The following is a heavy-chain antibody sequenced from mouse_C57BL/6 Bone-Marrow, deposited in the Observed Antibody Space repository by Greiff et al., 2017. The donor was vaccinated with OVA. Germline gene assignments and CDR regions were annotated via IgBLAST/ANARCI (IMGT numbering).Heavy chain of an antibody. CDR3: ARNAYYSNYDYYAMDY. J-gene: IGHJ4*01. V-gene: IGHV3-6*01. Sequence: DVQLQESGPGLVKPSQSLSLTCSVTGYSITSGYYWNWIRQFPGNKLEWMGYISYDGSNNYNPSLKNRISITRDTSKNQFLLKLNSVTTEDTATYYCARNAYYSNYDYYAMDYWGQGTSVTVSS. D-gene: IGHD2-5*01. CDR2: ISYDGSN. CDR1: GYSITSGYY.